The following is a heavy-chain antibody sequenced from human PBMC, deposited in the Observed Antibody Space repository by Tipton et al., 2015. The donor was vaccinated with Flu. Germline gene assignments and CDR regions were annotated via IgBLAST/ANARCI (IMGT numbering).Heavy chain of an antibody. CDR3: ARVPTHAHYYFDH. V-gene: IGHV3-48*04. D-gene: IGHD2-15*01. J-gene: IGHJ4*02. Sequence: SLRLSCVASGFKLGTYAMNWVRQAPGKGLEWISYITSSGRTIYYADSVQGRFVISRDNARKTLYLQMNDLRVDDSAVYYCARVPTHAHYYFDHWGQGTLVTASS. CDR2: ITSSGRTI. CDR1: GFKLGTYA.